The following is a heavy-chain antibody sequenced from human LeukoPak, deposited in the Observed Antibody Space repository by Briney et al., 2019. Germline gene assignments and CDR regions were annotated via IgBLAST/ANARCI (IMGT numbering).Heavy chain of an antibody. CDR2: IYYSGST. Sequence: SETLSLTCTVSGGSISSYYWSWLRQPPGKGLEWVGDIYYSGSTNYNPSLKSRVTISVDTSKNQFSLKLSSVPAADTAVYYCARHDSSGWYGGGPYFDYWGQGTLVTVSA. V-gene: IGHV4-59*08. D-gene: IGHD6-19*01. J-gene: IGHJ4*02. CDR3: ARHDSSGWYGGGPYFDY. CDR1: GGSISSYY.